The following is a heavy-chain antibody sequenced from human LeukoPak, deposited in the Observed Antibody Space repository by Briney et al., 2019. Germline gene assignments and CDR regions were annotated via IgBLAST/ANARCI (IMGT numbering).Heavy chain of an antibody. J-gene: IGHJ4*02. CDR1: GYTFTSYY. D-gene: IGHD3-22*01. CDR2: INPSGGST. CDR3: ARGVPDYYDSSGRDHFDY. V-gene: IGHV1-46*01. Sequence: GASVKVSCKASGYTFTSYYMHWVRQAPGQGLEWMGIINPSGGSTSYAQKFQGRVTMTRDTSTSTVYMELSSLRSEDTAVYYCARGVPDYYDSSGRDHFDYWGQGTLVTVSS.